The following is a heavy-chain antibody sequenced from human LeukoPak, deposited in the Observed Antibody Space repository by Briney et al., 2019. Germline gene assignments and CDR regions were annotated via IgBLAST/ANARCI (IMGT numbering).Heavy chain of an antibody. Sequence: SETLSLTCTVSGGSISNAGYYWSWTRQPPGKGLEWIGYIYHSGTTYYNPSLKSRVAISVDRSKNQFSLKLSSVTAADTAVYYCATATTNDSSGYTLDYWGQGTLVTVSS. D-gene: IGHD3-22*01. CDR2: IYHSGTT. V-gene: IGHV4-30-2*01. J-gene: IGHJ4*02. CDR3: ATATTNDSSGYTLDY. CDR1: GGSISNAGYY.